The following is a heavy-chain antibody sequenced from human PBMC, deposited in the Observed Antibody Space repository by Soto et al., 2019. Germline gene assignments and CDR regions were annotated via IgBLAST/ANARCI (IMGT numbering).Heavy chain of an antibody. CDR2: ISDNGGDT. Sequence: GGSLRLSCAASGFTFTSTAMGWVRQAPGKGLEWVSAISDNGGDTYYADFVEDRFTISRDNSKNTLFLQMSSLTAEDTAVYYCAKALGRDFSDFDSWGQGTQVTVSS. V-gene: IGHV3-23*01. CDR1: GFTFTSTA. J-gene: IGHJ4*02. D-gene: IGHD3-10*01. CDR3: AKALGRDFSDFDS.